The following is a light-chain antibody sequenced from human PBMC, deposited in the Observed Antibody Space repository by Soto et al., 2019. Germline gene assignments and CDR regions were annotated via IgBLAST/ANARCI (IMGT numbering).Light chain of an antibody. CDR3: HQYNSWPWT. V-gene: IGKV3-15*01. J-gene: IGKJ1*01. Sequence: EIVMTQSPATLSVSPGEGATLSCRASQSVSSKLAWYQQKPGQPPRLLIYGASTRASDVPGRFSGSGSGREFTLTISSLQSEDFAIYSCHQYNSWPWTFGQGTKVDIK. CDR1: QSVSSK. CDR2: GAS.